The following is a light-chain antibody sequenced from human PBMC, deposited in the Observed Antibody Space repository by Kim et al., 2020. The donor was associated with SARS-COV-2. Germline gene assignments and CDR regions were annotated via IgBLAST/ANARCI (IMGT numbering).Light chain of an antibody. CDR3: QAWDSGSYV. V-gene: IGLV3-1*01. CDR2: QYN. CDR1: KLGDKY. J-gene: IGLJ1*01. Sequence: SVSPGQTASTTCSGDKLGDKYVSWYQQKPGQSPVLLIYQYNTRPSGIPERFSGSNSESSATLTISGTQAMDEADYYCQAWDSGSYVFGTGTQLTVL.